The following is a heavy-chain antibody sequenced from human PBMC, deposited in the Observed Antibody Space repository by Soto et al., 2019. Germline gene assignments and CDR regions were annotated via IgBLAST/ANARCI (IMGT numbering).Heavy chain of an antibody. Sequence: QVQLVQSGAEVKKPGASVKVSCKASGYTFTNYAMHWVRQAPGQRLEWMGWINAGNGNTKYSQKFQGRVTITRDTSASTAYMELSSLRSEDTAVYYCARCGSLYWYFDLWGRGTLVTVSS. CDR2: INAGNGNT. CDR1: GYTFTNYA. D-gene: IGHD1-26*01. CDR3: ARCGSLYWYFDL. J-gene: IGHJ2*01. V-gene: IGHV1-3*01.